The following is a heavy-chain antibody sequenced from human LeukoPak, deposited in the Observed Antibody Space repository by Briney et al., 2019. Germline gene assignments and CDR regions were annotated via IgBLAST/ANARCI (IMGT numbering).Heavy chain of an antibody. CDR1: GFTFSSYG. J-gene: IGHJ4*02. Sequence: GGSLRLSCAASGFTFSSYGMHWVRQAPGKGLEWVAVIWYDGSNKYYADSVKGRFTISRDNSKNTLYLQMNSPRAEDTAVYYCARDCSGGSCYSFDYWGQGTLVTVSS. D-gene: IGHD2-15*01. V-gene: IGHV3-33*01. CDR3: ARDCSGGSCYSFDY. CDR2: IWYDGSNK.